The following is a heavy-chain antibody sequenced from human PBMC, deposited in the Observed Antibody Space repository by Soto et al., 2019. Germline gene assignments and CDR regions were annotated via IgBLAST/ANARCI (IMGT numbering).Heavy chain of an antibody. D-gene: IGHD2-8*01. J-gene: IGHJ5*02. CDR2: INHSGST. V-gene: IGHV4-34*01. CDR1: GGSFSGYY. CDR3: ARSGRRRCTNGVCPLLRANWFEP. Sequence: PSETLSLTCAVYGGSFSGYYWSWIRQPPGKGLEWIGEINHSGSTNYNPSLKSRVTISVDTSKNQFSLKLSSVTAADTAVYYCARSGRRRCTNGVCPLLRANWFEPWGQVNLVTFAS.